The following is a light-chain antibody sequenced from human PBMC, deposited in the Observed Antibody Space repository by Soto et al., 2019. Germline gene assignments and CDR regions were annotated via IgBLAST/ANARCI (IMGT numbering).Light chain of an antibody. J-gene: IGLJ1*01. CDR1: SSDVGGYNS. V-gene: IGLV2-14*01. CDR3: SSYSSSSTPYV. Sequence: QSVLTQPASVSGSPGQSITISCSGTSSDVGGYNSVSWYQQHPGKAPKVMIYEVSNRPSGVSNRFSGSKSGNTASLTISGLQAEDEADYYCSSYSSSSTPYVFGTGTKV. CDR2: EVS.